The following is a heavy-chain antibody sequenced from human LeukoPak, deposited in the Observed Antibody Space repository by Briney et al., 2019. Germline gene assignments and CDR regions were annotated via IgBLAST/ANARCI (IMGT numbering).Heavy chain of an antibody. D-gene: IGHD1-20*01. CDR2: ISGSGGST. J-gene: IGHJ3*02. Sequence: GGSLRLSCAASGFTFTSYAMSWVRQAPGKGLEWVSAISGSGGSTYYADSVKGRFTISSDNSKNTLYLQMNSLRTEDTALYYCARAFGKWNDVSFHAFDIWGQGTMVTVSS. CDR1: GFTFTSYA. V-gene: IGHV3-23*01. CDR3: ARAFGKWNDVSFHAFDI.